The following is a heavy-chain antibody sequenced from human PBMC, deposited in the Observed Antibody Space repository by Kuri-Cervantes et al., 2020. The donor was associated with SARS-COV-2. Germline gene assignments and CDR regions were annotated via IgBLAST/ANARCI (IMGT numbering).Heavy chain of an antibody. V-gene: IGHV3-73*01. J-gene: IGHJ3*02. CDR3: ASFPNDYGDYGDAFDI. Sequence: GGSLRLSCEVSGFLFSASAIHWVRQGSGKGLEWVGRVRGKANNYATAYAASVKGRFTISRDDSKNMAYLQMNSLKTEDTAVYYCASFPNDYGDYGDAFDIWGQGTMVTVSS. CDR1: GFLFSASA. CDR2: VRGKANNYAT. D-gene: IGHD4-17*01.